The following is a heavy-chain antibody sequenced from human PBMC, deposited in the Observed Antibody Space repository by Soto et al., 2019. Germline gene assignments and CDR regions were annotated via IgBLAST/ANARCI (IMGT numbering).Heavy chain of an antibody. D-gene: IGHD2-21*02. CDR2: VRSKAYGGTT. V-gene: IGHV3-49*04. CDR3: SGAYCGGDCMGFDF. Sequence: GSLRLSCTASGFTFGDYTMSWVRQAPGKGLEWVGFVRSKAYGGTTEYAASVKGRFTVSRDDSESIAYLQMNSLKTEDTAVYYCSGAYCGGDCMGFDFWGQGTLVTVSS. J-gene: IGHJ4*02. CDR1: GFTFGDYT.